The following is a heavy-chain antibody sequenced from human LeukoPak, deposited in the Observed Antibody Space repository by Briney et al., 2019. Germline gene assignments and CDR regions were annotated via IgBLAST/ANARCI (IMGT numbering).Heavy chain of an antibody. V-gene: IGHV4-59*08. CDR3: ARSDCSADSCCNY. CDR2: INYGGST. J-gene: IGHJ4*02. D-gene: IGHD2-15*01. CDR1: GDSIRSDY. Sequence: SETLSLTCKVSGDSIRSDYWSWIRQPPGEGLEWIGYINYGGSTSYNPSLKSRVTVLVDTSKNQISLRLTSVTAADTAVYYCARSDCSADSCCNYWGQGTLVTVSS.